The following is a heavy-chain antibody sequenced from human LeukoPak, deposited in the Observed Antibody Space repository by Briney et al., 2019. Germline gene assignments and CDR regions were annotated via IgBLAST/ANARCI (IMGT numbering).Heavy chain of an antibody. CDR3: ARGGERLAATRY. Sequence: GGSLRLSCAASGFTVTSNYMSWVRQAPGKGLEWVSVIYSGGSTYYSDSVKGRFTISTDNSKNTLYLQMNSLRAEDTAEYYCARGGERLAATRYWGQGTLVTVSS. CDR1: GFTVTSNY. D-gene: IGHD6-13*01. CDR2: IYSGGST. J-gene: IGHJ4*02. V-gene: IGHV3-66*01.